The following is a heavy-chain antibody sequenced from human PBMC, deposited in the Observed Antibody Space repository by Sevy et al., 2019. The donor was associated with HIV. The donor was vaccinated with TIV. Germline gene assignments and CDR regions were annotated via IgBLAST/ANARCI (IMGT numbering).Heavy chain of an antibody. CDR1: GGSISSSGYY. D-gene: IGHD3-9*01. V-gene: IGHV4-39*01. CDR3: ARQASWNNILSGYDF. J-gene: IGHJ4*01. CDR2: IHYSGST. Sequence: SETLSLTCTVSGGSISSSGYYWGWIRQPPEKGLEWIGNIHYSGSTYYNPSLKSRVTISVDTSKNQFSLKLSSVTAADTAVYYCARQASWNNILSGYDFWGHGTLVTVSS.